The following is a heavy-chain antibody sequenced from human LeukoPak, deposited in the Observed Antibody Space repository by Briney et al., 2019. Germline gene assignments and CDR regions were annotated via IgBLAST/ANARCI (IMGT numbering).Heavy chain of an antibody. CDR2: ISGNSGRT. J-gene: IGHJ4*02. V-gene: IGHV3-23*01. CDR3: AKSTSSWERVDY. Sequence: GGSLRLSCAASGFTFSSYAMSWVRQAPGKGLEWVSSISGNSGRTYYADSVKGRFSISRDNSNNTLYLQMNSLRAEGAAVYYCAKSTSSWERVDYWGQGTLVTVSS. D-gene: IGHD6-13*01. CDR1: GFTFSSYA.